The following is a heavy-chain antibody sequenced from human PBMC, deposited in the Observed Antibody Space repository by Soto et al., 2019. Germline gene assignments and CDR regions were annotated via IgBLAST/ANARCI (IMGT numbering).Heavy chain of an antibody. CDR1: EFNFRIFA. V-gene: IGHV3-30-3*01. CDR3: ARGDREDIEEVVGVRPGEYSMDV. J-gene: IGHJ6*02. CDR2: ISYDGSRK. D-gene: IGHD1-26*01. Sequence: QVHLVESGGGVVQPGSSLRLSCAASEFNFRIFAMHWLRQSPGKGLEWVAVISYDGSRKADSVKGRFTVSRDNSWNTLYLQMNSLRAEDTAIYYCARGDREDIEEVVGVRPGEYSMDVWGQGTTVTVSS.